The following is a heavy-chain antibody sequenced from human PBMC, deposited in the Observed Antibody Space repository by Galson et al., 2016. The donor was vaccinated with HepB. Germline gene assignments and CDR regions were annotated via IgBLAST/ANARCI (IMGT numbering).Heavy chain of an antibody. CDR2: IYWDDDK. CDR3: AKSYSSSSGDFFDY. J-gene: IGHJ4*02. CDR1: GLSLSTSGLG. Sequence: PALVKPTQTLTLTCSFSGLSLSTSGLGVGWIRQPPGKALEWLALIYWDDDKRYSPSLKSRLTITKDTSKNQVVLTMTNMDPVDTATYYCAKSYSSSSGDFFDYWGQGTLVPVSS. V-gene: IGHV2-5*02. D-gene: IGHD6-6*01.